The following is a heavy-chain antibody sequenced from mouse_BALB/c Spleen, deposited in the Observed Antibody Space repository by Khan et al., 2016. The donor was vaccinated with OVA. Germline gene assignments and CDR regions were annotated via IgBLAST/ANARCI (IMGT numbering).Heavy chain of an antibody. J-gene: IGHJ4*01. D-gene: IGHD2-12*01. CDR1: GYSLRNFG. Sequence: QIQLVQSGPDLKKPGETVSISCKASGYSLRNFGMNWVQEAPGKGLEWMVWINTYTGEPTYADDFSGRFAFYLETSASSAYLLISNLTNEDTATYFCARPPNFSYTLTYGVQGTSVTVSA. V-gene: IGHV9-3-1*01. CDR2: INTYTGEP. CDR3: ARPPNFSYTLTY.